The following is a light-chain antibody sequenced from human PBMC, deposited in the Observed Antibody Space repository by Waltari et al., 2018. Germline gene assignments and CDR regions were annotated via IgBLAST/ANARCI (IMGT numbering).Light chain of an antibody. J-gene: IGKJ1*01. V-gene: IGKV3-20*01. CDR2: HAS. Sequence: EIVLTQSPGTVSLSPGDRATLPCRASQGVRIYLAWYQQKPGQAPRLLIFHASTRATGIPDSFSASGSGTDFSLTISRLEPEDFAMYYCQQYVESPATFGQGTKVEIK. CDR1: QGVRIY. CDR3: QQYVESPAT.